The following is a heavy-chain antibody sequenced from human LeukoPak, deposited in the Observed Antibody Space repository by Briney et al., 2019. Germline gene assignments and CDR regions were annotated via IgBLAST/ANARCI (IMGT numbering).Heavy chain of an antibody. CDR1: GGSLSSSSYY. CDR2: IYYSGAA. J-gene: IGHJ4*02. D-gene: IGHD6-19*01. CDR3: ARRAGSGWYDY. V-gene: IGHV4-39*01. Sequence: SETLSLTCTVSGGSLSSSSYYWDWIRQPPGKGLEWIGSIYYSGAAYYNPSLKSRFTISVDTSKNQFSLKLSSVTAADTTLYYCARRAGSGWYDYWGQGILVTVSS.